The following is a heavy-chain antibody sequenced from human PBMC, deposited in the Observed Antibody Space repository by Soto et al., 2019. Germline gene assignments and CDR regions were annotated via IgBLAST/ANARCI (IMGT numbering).Heavy chain of an antibody. CDR3: ARVRSALFDY. D-gene: IGHD6-19*01. CDR1: GGSISSGGYY. Sequence: QVQLQESGPGLVKPSQTLSLTCTVSGGSISSGGYYWSWIRQHPGKGLEWMGYIYNSGRTYYNPSLKSRVTIAADTSKNQFSLKVTSVTAADTAVYYCARVRSALFDYWGQGTLITVSS. V-gene: IGHV4-31*03. J-gene: IGHJ4*02. CDR2: IYNSGRT.